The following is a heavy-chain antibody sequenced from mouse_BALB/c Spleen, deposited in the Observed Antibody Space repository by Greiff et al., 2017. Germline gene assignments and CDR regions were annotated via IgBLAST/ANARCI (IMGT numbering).Heavy chain of an antibody. V-gene: IGHV5-17*02. Sequence: EVKLVESGGGLVQPGGSRKLSCAASGFTFSSFGMHWVRQAPEKGLEWVAYISSGSSTIYYADTVKGRFTISRDNPKNTLFLQMTSLRSEDTAMYECERWGSTTASFAYWGQGTLVTVSA. J-gene: IGHJ3*01. CDR3: ERWGSTTASFAY. CDR1: GFTFSSFG. D-gene: IGHD1-2*01. CDR2: ISSGSSTI.